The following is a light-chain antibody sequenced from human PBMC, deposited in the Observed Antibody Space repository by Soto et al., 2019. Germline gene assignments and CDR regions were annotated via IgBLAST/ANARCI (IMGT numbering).Light chain of an antibody. CDR1: SSDVGGYNY. Sequence: SALTQPASVSGSPGQSITISCTGTSSDVGGYNYVSWYQQHPGKAPKLMIYDVSNRPSGVSNRFSGSKSGNTASLTISGLQADDEADYYCSSYTSSSTRVFGTGTKVTVL. CDR3: SSYTSSSTRV. J-gene: IGLJ1*01. CDR2: DVS. V-gene: IGLV2-14*01.